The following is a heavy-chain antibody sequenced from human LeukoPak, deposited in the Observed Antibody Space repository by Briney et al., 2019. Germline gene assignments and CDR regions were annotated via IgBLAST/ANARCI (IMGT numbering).Heavy chain of an antibody. D-gene: IGHD6-19*01. V-gene: IGHV4-34*01. J-gene: IGHJ4*02. CDR1: GGSFSGYY. CDR3: ARVPRAVAGTGGYYFDY. Sequence: SETLSLTCAVYGGSFSGYYWSWIRQPPGKGLEWIGEINHSGCTNYNPSLKSRVTISVDTSRNQFSLKLSSVTAADTAVYYCARVPRAVAGTGGYYFDYWGQGTLVTVSS. CDR2: INHSGCT.